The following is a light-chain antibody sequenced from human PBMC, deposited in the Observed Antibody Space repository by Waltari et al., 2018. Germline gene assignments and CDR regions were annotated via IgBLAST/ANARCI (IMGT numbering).Light chain of an antibody. CDR3: QHYHNWPPYT. CDR2: GAS. J-gene: IGKJ2*01. Sequence: IVMTQSPATLSVSPGERATLSCRASQTINDNLAWYQQKPGQAPRLLIYGASRRAGGVSGRFSGSGSGTEFTLTISSLQSEDFAVYYCQHYHNWPPYTFGQGTKLDIK. V-gene: IGKV3-15*01. CDR1: QTINDN.